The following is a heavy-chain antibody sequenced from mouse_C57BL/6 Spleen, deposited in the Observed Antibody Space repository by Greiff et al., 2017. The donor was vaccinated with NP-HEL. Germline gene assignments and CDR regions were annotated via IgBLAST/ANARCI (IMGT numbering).Heavy chain of an antibody. CDR2: IDPSDSET. CDR3: ARWGHYYGSYWYFDV. D-gene: IGHD1-1*01. Sequence: QVQLQQPGAELVRPGSSVKLSCKASGYTFTSYWMHWVKQRPIQGLEWIGNIDPSDSETHYNQKFKDKATLTVDKSSSTAYMQLSSLTSEDSAVYYGARWGHYYGSYWYFDVWGTGTTVTVSS. J-gene: IGHJ1*03. V-gene: IGHV1-52*01. CDR1: GYTFTSYW.